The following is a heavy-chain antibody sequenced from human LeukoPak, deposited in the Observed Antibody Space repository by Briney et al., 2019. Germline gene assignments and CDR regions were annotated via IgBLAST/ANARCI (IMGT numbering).Heavy chain of an antibody. J-gene: IGHJ4*02. CDR1: GGSISNYY. CDR2: ISDSGST. Sequence: SETLSLTCTVSGGSISNYYWSWIRQPPGKGLEWIGYISDSGSTDYNPSLKSRVTISVDTSKNQFSLKLRSVTAADTAVYYCARRVSTMTQFDYWGQGTLVTVSS. CDR3: ARRVSTMTQFDY. V-gene: IGHV4-59*01. D-gene: IGHD2-2*01.